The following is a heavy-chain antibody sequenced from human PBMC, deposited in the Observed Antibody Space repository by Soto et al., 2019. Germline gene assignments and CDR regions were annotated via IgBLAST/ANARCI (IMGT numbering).Heavy chain of an antibody. CDR1: GGSISSSSYY. J-gene: IGHJ4*02. D-gene: IGHD2-15*01. Sequence: QLQLQESGPGLVKPSETLSLTCTVSGGSISSSSYYWGWIRQPPGKGLEWIGSIYYRGNTYYNPSLKTRVTISVDTSKNQFSLTLSSVTAADTAVYYCAREGGGYCSGGSCQVDYWGQGTLVTVSS. V-gene: IGHV4-39*02. CDR3: AREGGGYCSGGSCQVDY. CDR2: IYYRGNT.